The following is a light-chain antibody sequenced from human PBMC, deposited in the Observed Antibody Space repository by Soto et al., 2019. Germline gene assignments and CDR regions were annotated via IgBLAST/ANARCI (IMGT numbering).Light chain of an antibody. J-gene: IGLJ2*01. CDR3: TSYASGNTLAV. V-gene: IGLV2-14*03. Sequence: QSVLTQPASVSGSPGQSITISCTGTSSDVGGYNYVSWYQQHPGKAPKLMIYDVSNRPSGVSNRFSGSKSGNTASLTISGHQAEDESDSYCTSYASGNTLAVFGGGTELTVL. CDR1: SSDVGGYNY. CDR2: DVS.